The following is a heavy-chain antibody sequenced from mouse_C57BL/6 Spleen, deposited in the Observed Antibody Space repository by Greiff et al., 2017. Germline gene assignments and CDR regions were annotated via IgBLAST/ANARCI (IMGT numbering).Heavy chain of an antibody. Sequence: QVQLQQPGAELVKPGASVKLSCKASGYTFTSYWMHWVKQRPGQGLEWIGMIHPNSGSTNYNEKFKSKATLTVDKSSSTAYMQLSSLTSEDSAVYYCARVPYYYGSSYGYFDYWGQGTTLTVSS. V-gene: IGHV1-64*01. D-gene: IGHD1-1*01. CDR3: ARVPYYYGSSYGYFDY. CDR2: IHPNSGST. CDR1: GYTFTSYW. J-gene: IGHJ2*01.